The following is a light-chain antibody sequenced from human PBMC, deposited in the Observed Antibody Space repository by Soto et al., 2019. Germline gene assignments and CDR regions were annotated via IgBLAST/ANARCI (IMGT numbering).Light chain of an antibody. CDR1: QSVGSF. CDR2: DTS. J-gene: IGKJ5*01. V-gene: IGKV3-11*01. Sequence: EFVWTQSPGTLSLSPGERATLSCRASQSVGSFLAWYQQKPGQAPRLLIYDTSIRATGIPARFSGSGSGTDFTLTISRLEPEDFAVYYCQQRNSWPPTFTFGQGKRLAIK. CDR3: QQRNSWPPTFT.